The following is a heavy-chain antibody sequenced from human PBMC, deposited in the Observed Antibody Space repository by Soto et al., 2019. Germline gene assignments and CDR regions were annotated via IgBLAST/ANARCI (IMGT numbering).Heavy chain of an antibody. CDR2: ISAYNGNT. J-gene: IGHJ2*01. CDR3: ARERNYYDSSGYYYGYFDL. CDR1: GYTFTSYG. D-gene: IGHD3-22*01. V-gene: IGHV1-18*01. Sequence: QVQLVQSGAEVKKPGASVKVSCKASGYTFTSYGISWVRQAPGQGLEWMGWISAYNGNTNYAQKLQGRVTMTTDTSTSTAYMELRSLRSDDTAVYYCARERNYYDSSGYYYGYFDLWSRGTLVTVSS.